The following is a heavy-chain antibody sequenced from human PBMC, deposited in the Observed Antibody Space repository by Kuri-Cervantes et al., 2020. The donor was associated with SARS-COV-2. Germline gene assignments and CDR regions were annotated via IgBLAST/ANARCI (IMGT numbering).Heavy chain of an antibody. D-gene: IGHD2-15*01. CDR1: GFTFSSYS. CDR3: ARGGYCSGGSCYSVYYYYYYGMDV. Sequence: GESMKIYCAASGFTFSSYSMNWVRQAPGKGLEWVSSISSSSSYIYYADSVKGRFTISRDNAKNSLYLQMNSLRAEDTAVYYCARGGYCSGGSCYSVYYYYYYGMDVWGQGTTVTVSS. CDR2: ISSSSSYI. J-gene: IGHJ6*02. V-gene: IGHV3-21*01.